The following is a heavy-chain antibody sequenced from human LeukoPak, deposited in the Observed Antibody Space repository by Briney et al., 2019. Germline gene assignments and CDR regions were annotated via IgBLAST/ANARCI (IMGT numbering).Heavy chain of an antibody. CDR3: AREAGSYLYYFNS. D-gene: IGHD6-13*01. V-gene: IGHV1-2*02. CDR1: GYTFTGYY. J-gene: IGHJ4*02. Sequence: ASVKVSCKASGYTFTGYYMHWVRQAPGQGLEWMGWINPNSGGTNYAQKLQGRVTMTTDTSTTTAYMELRSLRSDDTAVYYCAREAGSYLYYFNSWGQGTLVTVSS. CDR2: INPNSGGT.